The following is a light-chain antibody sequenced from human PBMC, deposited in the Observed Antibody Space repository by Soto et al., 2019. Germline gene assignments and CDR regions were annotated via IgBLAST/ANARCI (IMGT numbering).Light chain of an antibody. CDR3: QQRQYWPPTT. J-gene: IGKJ5*01. Sequence: EIVMTQSPSTLSWSPGERATLSCRASQSVSSNLAWYQQKPGQAPRLLIYGASTRATGIPARFSGSGSGTDFTLTINSLEPEDFAVYYCQQRQYWPPTTFGQGTRLEI. CDR2: GAS. CDR1: QSVSSN. V-gene: IGKV3-15*01.